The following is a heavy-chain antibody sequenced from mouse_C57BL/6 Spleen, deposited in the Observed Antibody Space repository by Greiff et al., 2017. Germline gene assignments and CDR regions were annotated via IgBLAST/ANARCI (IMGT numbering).Heavy chain of an antibody. D-gene: IGHD2-5*01. CDR2: INPGSGGT. CDR1: GYAFTNYL. Sequence: QVQLQQSGAELVRPGTSVKVSCKASGYAFTNYLIEWVKQRPGQGLEWIGVINPGSGGTNYNEKFKGKATLTADKSSSTAYMQLSSLTSEDSAVYVCARYYYSNAMDYWGQGTSVTVSS. V-gene: IGHV1-54*01. J-gene: IGHJ4*01. CDR3: ARYYYSNAMDY.